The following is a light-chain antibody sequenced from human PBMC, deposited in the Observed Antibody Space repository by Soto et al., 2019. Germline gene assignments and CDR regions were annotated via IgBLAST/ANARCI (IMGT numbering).Light chain of an antibody. CDR3: LQDYDYPRT. Sequence: SPGTLSLSHGERATLSCRASQSVSSSYLGWYQQKAGKAPNLLISAASRLQSGVPSRFSGRGSGTDFTLTISSLQPEDFATYYCLQDYDYPRTFGQGTKVDIK. J-gene: IGKJ1*01. CDR1: QSVSSSY. V-gene: IGKV1-6*01. CDR2: AAS.